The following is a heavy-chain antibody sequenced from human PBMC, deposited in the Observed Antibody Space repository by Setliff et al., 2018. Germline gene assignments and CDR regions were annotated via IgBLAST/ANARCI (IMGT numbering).Heavy chain of an antibody. CDR1: GFTFSSYW. CDR2: TKEDGSEK. D-gene: IGHD5-18*01. J-gene: IGHJ4*02. CDR3: ARGSRGYTSHV. V-gene: IGHV3-7*01. Sequence: PGGSLRLSCAASGFTFSSYWMSWVRQVPGKGLEWVANTKEDGSEKYYVDAVKGRFTISRDNAQSTLFLQMNSLRPDDTAVYYCARGSRGYTSHVWGRGTPVTVSS.